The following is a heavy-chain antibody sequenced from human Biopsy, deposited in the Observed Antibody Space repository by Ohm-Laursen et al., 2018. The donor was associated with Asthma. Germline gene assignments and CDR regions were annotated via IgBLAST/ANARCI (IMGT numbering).Heavy chain of an antibody. CDR3: AKARCYYYYCDMEV. V-gene: IGHV3-53*01. J-gene: IGHJ6*02. CDR1: GFTVSRDH. CDR2: IYSGGTS. Sequence: SLRLSCTASGFTVSRDHMFWVRQAPGKGLEWVSVIYSGGTSHTADSVRGRFTISRDYSKNTLYLQMHSLRAEDTAVSYCAKARCYYYYCDMEVWGQGTTVTVSS. D-gene: IGHD3-16*02.